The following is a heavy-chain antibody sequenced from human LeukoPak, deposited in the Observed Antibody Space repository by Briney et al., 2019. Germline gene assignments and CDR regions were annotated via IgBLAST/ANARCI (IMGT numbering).Heavy chain of an antibody. CDR3: ARFEQDGDTQFDY. CDR2: ISAYNGNT. J-gene: IGHJ4*02. Sequence: GASVKVSCKASGGTFSSYAISWVRQAPGQGLEWMGWISAYNGNTNYAQKLQGRVTMTTDTSTSTAYMELRSLRSDDTAVYYCARFEQDGDTQFDYWGQGTLVTVSS. CDR1: GGTFSSYA. V-gene: IGHV1-18*01. D-gene: IGHD4-17*01.